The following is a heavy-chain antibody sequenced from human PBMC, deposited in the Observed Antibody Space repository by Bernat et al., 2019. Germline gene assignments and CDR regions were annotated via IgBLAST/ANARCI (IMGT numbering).Heavy chain of an antibody. Sequence: EVELVESGGGLVQPGGSLRLSCAASGFNFNIYAMHWVRQAPGKGLEFLSSVLGNGDKPQYASSVKGRFTISRDNSKNTIYLQMGSLRPDDTALYYCARDKDGGYAFDYWGQGTLVTVSS. J-gene: IGHJ4*02. D-gene: IGHD5-12*01. CDR3: ARDKDGGYAFDY. CDR2: VLGNGDKP. CDR1: GFNFNIYA. V-gene: IGHV3-64*01.